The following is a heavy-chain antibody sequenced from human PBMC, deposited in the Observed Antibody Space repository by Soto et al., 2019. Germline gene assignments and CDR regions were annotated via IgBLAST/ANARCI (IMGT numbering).Heavy chain of an antibody. Sequence: SETLSLTCTVSGGSVSSGRYQWSWIRQSPGKGLEWIGYIYYTGTTNYNPSLKSRVTISVDTSKNQFSLKLTSVTAADTALYFCARLQFYDFWSGSVTMDVWGQGTSVTVSS. CDR3: ARLQFYDFWSGSVTMDV. CDR1: GGSVSSGRYQ. D-gene: IGHD3-3*01. J-gene: IGHJ6*02. CDR2: IYYTGTT. V-gene: IGHV4-61*01.